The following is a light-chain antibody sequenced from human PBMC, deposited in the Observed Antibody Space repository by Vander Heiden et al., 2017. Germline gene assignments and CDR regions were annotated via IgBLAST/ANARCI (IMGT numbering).Light chain of an antibody. V-gene: IGLV2-14*01. CDR2: EVS. CDR3: SSYTTTRALVL. Sequence: QSALTQPASVSGSPGQSISIPCTGTSSDVGGYSFVSWYQQHPGKAPRLMIYEVSDRPSGVSNRFSGSKLGNTASLTISGLQPEDEADYYCSSYTTTRALVLFGGGTKVTV. J-gene: IGLJ2*01. CDR1: SSDVGGYSF.